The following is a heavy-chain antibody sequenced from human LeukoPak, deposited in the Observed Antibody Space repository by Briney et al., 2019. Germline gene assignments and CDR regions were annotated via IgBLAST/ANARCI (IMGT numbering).Heavy chain of an antibody. CDR2: IYYSGST. J-gene: IGHJ4*02. CDR3: GRHKGMPGYSTY. Sequence: SETLSLTCTVSGGSISGSDYYWGWNRQPPGKGLEWIGYIYYSGSTYYNPSLKSRITISVDTSKNQFSLKLWSVTAADTAVYFCGRHKGMPGYSTYWGQGSLVTVSS. D-gene: IGHD4-11*01. CDR1: GGSISGSDYY. V-gene: IGHV4-39*01.